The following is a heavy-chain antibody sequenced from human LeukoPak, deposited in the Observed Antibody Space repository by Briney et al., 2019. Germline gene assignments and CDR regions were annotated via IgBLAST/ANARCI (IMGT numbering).Heavy chain of an antibody. CDR2: TYYRSKWYN. CDR1: GDSVSSNSAA. D-gene: IGHD6-19*01. V-gene: IGHV6-1*01. Sequence: PSQTLSLTCAISGDSVSSNSAAWNWIRQSPSRGLEWLGRTYYRSKWYNDYAVSVKSRITINPDTSKNQFSLQLNSVTPEDTAVYYCARSALQWLVPTEDWVDPWGQGTLVTVSS. CDR3: ARSALQWLVPTEDWVDP. J-gene: IGHJ5*02.